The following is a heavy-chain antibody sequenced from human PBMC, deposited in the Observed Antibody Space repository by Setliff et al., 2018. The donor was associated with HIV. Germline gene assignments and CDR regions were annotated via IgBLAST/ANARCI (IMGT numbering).Heavy chain of an antibody. CDR1: GGSISSYY. J-gene: IGHJ5*02. Sequence: PSETLSLTCTVSGGSISSYYWTWIRQPPGEGLEYVGHIFYSGSTNYNPSLKSRVTISLDTSKNQFSLKLSSVTAADTAVYYCARLRIPVAGYNWFDPWGQEPWSPSPQ. D-gene: IGHD6-19*01. CDR3: ARLRIPVAGYNWFDP. V-gene: IGHV4-59*08. CDR2: IFYSGST.